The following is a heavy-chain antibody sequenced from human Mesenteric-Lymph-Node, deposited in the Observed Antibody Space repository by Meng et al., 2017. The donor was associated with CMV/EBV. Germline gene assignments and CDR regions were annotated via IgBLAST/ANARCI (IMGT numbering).Heavy chain of an antibody. J-gene: IGHJ4*02. D-gene: IGHD1-26*01. CDR3: TRVRPKSMGDFKY. Sequence: CKASGYNFVEFSIHWVRQAPGQGLEWLGRVNPRSGDTDFDQRFQGRLTMARDTSTTTLYMELTSLRSDDTAVYYCTRVRPKSMGDFKYWGQGTLVTVSS. CDR1: GYNFVEFS. CDR2: VNPRSGDT. V-gene: IGHV1-2*06.